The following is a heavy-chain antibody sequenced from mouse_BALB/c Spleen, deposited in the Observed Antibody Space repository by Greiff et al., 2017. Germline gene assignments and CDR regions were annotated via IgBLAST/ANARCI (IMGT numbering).Heavy chain of an antibody. V-gene: IGHV7-3*02. CDR1: GFTFTDYY. CDR2: LRNKANGYTT. J-gene: IGHJ4*01. CDR3: ARAYDGAMDY. Sequence: EVQRVESGGGLVQPGGSLRLSCATSGFTFTDYYMSWVRQPPGKALEWLGFLRNKANGYTTEYSASVKGRFTISRDNSQSILYLQMNTLRAEDSATYYCARAYDGAMDYWGQGTSVTVSS. D-gene: IGHD1-2*01.